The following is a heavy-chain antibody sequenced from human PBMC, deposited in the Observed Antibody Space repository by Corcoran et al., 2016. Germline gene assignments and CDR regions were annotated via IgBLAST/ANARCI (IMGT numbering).Heavy chain of an antibody. CDR3: ARQAGVYCSGGSCYPNYYFDY. Sequence: EVQLVQSGAEVKKPGESLKISCKGSGYSFTSYWIGWVRQMPGKGLEWMGIIYPGDSDTRYSPSFQGQVTISADKSISTAYLQWSSLKASDTAMYYCARQAGVYCSGGSCYPNYYFDYWGQGTLVTVSS. CDR2: IYPGDSDT. D-gene: IGHD2-15*01. J-gene: IGHJ4*02. CDR1: GYSFTSYW. V-gene: IGHV5-51*01.